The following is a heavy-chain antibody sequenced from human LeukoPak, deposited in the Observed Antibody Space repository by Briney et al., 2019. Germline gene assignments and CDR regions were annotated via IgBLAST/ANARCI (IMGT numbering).Heavy chain of an antibody. CDR1: GYRFTSYG. Sequence: ASVKVSCKASGYRFTSYGITWVRQAPGQGLEWMGWISAYNGNTNYAQKLQGRVTLTTDTSTSTAYMELRSLRSDDTAVYYCAREGYCSGGTCYSTMNWFDPWGQGSLVTVSS. CDR3: AREGYCSGGTCYSTMNWFDP. CDR2: ISAYNGNT. V-gene: IGHV1-18*01. D-gene: IGHD2-15*01. J-gene: IGHJ5*02.